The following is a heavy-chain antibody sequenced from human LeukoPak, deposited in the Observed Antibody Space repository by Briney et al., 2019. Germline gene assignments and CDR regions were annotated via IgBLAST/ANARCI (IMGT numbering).Heavy chain of an antibody. V-gene: IGHV3-66*04. CDR1: GXTLCSNY. CDR3: ARLSANSSAYFFDY. Sequence: GGSLRLSCAAPGXTLCSNYMSWVRQAPGKGLEWGSIIYRGGSTDYSDSVKGRFTISRDTSKNTLYLQMNSLIAEDTAVYYCARLSANSSAYFFDYWGQGTLVTVSS. CDR2: IYRGGST. J-gene: IGHJ4*02. D-gene: IGHD3-22*01.